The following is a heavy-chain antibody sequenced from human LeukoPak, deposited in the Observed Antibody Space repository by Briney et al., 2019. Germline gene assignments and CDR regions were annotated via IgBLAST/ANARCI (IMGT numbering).Heavy chain of an antibody. CDR1: GYTFTSYG. D-gene: IGHD3-9*01. CDR2: ISAYNGNT. V-gene: IGHV1-18*01. CDR3: ARAYDILTGYYILNWFDP. J-gene: IGHJ5*02. Sequence: ASVKVSCKASGYTFTSYGISWVRQAPGQGLEWMGWISAYNGNTNYAQKLQGSVTMTTDTSTSTAYMELRSLRSDDTAVYYCARAYDILTGYYILNWFDPWGQGTLVTVSS.